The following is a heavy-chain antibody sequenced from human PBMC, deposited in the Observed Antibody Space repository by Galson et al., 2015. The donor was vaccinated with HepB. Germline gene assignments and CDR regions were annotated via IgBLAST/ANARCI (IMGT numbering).Heavy chain of an antibody. CDR1: GGTFSSYA. Sequence: SVKVSCKASGGTFSSYAISWVRQAPGQGLEWMGGIIPIFGTANYAQKFQGRVTITADKSTSTAYMELSSLRSEDTAVYYCARFLSDFWSGYPSAFYYYYGMDVWGQGTTVTVSS. CDR3: ARFLSDFWSGYPSAFYYYYGMDV. D-gene: IGHD3-3*01. V-gene: IGHV1-69*06. J-gene: IGHJ6*02. CDR2: IIPIFGTA.